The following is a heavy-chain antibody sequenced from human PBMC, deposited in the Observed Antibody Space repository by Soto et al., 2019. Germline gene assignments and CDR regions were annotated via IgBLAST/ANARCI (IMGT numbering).Heavy chain of an antibody. CDR3: AADRDYGLTSGLIRDQRWNLDY. CDR1: GFTFSSSA. D-gene: IGHD3-3*01. Sequence: SVKVSCKASGFTFSSSAVQWVRQARGQHLEWIGWIVVGSGDTNYAQKFQERVTITRDMSTSTTYMELSSLTSEDTAVYYCAADRDYGLTSGLIRDQRWNLDYGG. CDR2: IVVGSGDT. J-gene: IGHJ4*01. V-gene: IGHV1-58*01.